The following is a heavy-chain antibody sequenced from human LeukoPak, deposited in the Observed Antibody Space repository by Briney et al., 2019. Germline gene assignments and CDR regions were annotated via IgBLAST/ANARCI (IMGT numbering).Heavy chain of an antibody. CDR3: ASSSGGYSYGYYYYYYMDV. D-gene: IGHD5-18*01. J-gene: IGHJ6*03. CDR1: GGTFSSYT. CDR2: IIPILGIA. Sequence: SVKVSCKASGGTFSSYTISWVRQAPGQGREWMGRIIPILGIANYAQKFQGRVTITADKSTSTAYMELSSLRSEDTAVYYCASSSGGYSYGYYYYYYMDVWGKGTTVTVSS. V-gene: IGHV1-69*02.